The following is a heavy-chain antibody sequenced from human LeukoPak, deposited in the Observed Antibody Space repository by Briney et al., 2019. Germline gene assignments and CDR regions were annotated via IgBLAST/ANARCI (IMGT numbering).Heavy chain of an antibody. J-gene: IGHJ4*02. CDR1: GGTFSSYG. V-gene: IGHV1-2*02. CDR2: IKPSSGGT. Sequence: ASVKVSCKASGGTFSSYGISWVRQAPGQGLEWMGWIKPSSGGTNYAQSFQGRVTMTRDTSINTAYMELSGLRSDDTAVYYCARDGSGTYYGDYWGQGTLVTVSS. CDR3: ARDGSGTYYGDY. D-gene: IGHD2-15*01.